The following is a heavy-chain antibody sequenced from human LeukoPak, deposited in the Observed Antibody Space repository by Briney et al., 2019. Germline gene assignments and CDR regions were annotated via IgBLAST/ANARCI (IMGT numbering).Heavy chain of an antibody. D-gene: IGHD3-22*01. CDR3: ARAEVRDYYDSSGYPSSDAFDI. CDR2: IYHSGGT. Sequence: SETLSLTCAVSGGSISSGGYSWSWIRQPPGKGLEWIGYIYHSGGTYYNPSLKSRVTISVDRSKNQFSLKLSSVTAADTAVYYCARAEVRDYYDSSGYPSSDAFDIWGQGTMVTVSS. V-gene: IGHV4-30-2*01. J-gene: IGHJ3*02. CDR1: GGSISSGGYS.